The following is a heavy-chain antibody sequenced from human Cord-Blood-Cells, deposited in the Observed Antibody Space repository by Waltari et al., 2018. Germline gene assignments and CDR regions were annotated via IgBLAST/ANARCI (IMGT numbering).Heavy chain of an antibody. V-gene: IGHV3-33*01. CDR2: IWYDGSNK. D-gene: IGHD3-16*01. CDR3: ARSSLGTYFDY. CDR1: GCTFSSYG. Sequence: QVQLVESGGGVVQPGRSLRLSCAASGCTFSSYGMHWVRQATGKGLEWVAVIWYDGSNKYYADSVKGRFTISRDNSKNTLYLQMNSLRAEDTAVYYCARSSLGTYFDYWGQGTLVTVSS. J-gene: IGHJ4*02.